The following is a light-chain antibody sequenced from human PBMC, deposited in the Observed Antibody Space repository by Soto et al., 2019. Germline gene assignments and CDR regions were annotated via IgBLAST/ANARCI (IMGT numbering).Light chain of an antibody. V-gene: IGLV2-14*02. CDR2: EGN. Sequence: QSALTQPASVSGSPGQSITISCTGTSSDVGSYNLVSWYQQHPGKAPKLMIYEGNKRPSGVSNRFSASKSGNTASLTISGLQAEDEADYYCSSYTSSSPWVFGGGTKLTVL. CDR3: SSYTSSSPWV. CDR1: SSDVGSYNL. J-gene: IGLJ3*02.